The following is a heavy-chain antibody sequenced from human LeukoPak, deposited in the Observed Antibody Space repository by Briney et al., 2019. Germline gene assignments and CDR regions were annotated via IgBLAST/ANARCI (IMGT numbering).Heavy chain of an antibody. CDR1: GFTFSNAW. CDR2: IKRKTDGGTT. Sequence: GGSLRLSCAASGFTFSNAWMSWVRQAPGKGLEWVGRIKRKTDGGTTDYAAPVKGRFTISRDDSKNTLYLQMNSLKTEDTAVYYCTTDGVITSSYYDFWSGYSPNEDYWGQGTLVTVSS. V-gene: IGHV3-15*01. J-gene: IGHJ4*02. CDR3: TTDGVITSSYYDFWSGYSPNEDY. D-gene: IGHD3-3*01.